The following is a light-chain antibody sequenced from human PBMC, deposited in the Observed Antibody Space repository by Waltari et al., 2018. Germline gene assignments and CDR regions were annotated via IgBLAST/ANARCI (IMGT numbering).Light chain of an antibody. V-gene: IGLV2-23*02. CDR2: DVV. CDR3: CSYAGRKTLI. Sequence: QSALTQPASVSGSPGQSLTISCPGTNSDIGDSNYVSWYQQHPGRVPKLIIYDVVKRPSGISDRFSGSKSGNTDSLTISGLQPEDESHYFCCSYAGRKTLIFGGGTELTV. J-gene: IGLJ2*01. CDR1: NSDIGDSNY.